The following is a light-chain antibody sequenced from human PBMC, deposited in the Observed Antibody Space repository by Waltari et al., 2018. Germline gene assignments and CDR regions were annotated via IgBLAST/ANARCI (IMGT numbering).Light chain of an antibody. CDR2: AAS. Sequence: SLSPGERATLSCRASQSISRYLAWYQQKPGQAPRLLIYAASSRATGIPDRFSGSGSGTDFSLTISRLEPEDFAVYYCQNHERLPAMFGQGTK. CDR3: QNHERLPAM. CDR1: QSISRY. V-gene: IGKV3-20*01. J-gene: IGKJ1*01.